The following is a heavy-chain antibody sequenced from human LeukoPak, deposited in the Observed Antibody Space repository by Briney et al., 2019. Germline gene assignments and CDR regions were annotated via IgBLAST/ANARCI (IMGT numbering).Heavy chain of an antibody. D-gene: IGHD1-26*01. CDR2: INPNSGGT. CDR3: ATLEPYVGKDAFDI. CDR1: GYTFTGYY. J-gene: IGHJ3*02. Sequence: ASVKVSCKASGYTFTGYYMHWVRQAPGQGLEWMGRINPNSGGTNYAQKFQGRVTKTRDTSISTAYMELSRLRSDDTAVYYCATLEPYVGKDAFDIWGQGTMVTVSS. V-gene: IGHV1-2*06.